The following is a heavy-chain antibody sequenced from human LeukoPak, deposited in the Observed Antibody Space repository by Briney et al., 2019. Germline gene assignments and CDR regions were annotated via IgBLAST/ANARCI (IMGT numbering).Heavy chain of an antibody. CDR3: ARVMVAPVRMDL. CDR1: GGSISTSY. CDR2: LHYSATA. D-gene: IGHD2-15*01. J-gene: IGHJ5*02. V-gene: IGHV4-59*08. Sequence: PSETLSLTCNVSGGSISTSYWSWIRQPPGKGLDWIGYLHYSATAKYNPSLKSRVTVSVDTSKNQFSLKLSSMTAADTAVYYCARVMVAPVRMDLWGQGTLVTVSS.